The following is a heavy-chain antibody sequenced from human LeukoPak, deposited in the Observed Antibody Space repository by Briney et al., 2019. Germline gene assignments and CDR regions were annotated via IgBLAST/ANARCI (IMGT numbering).Heavy chain of an antibody. V-gene: IGHV3-21*01. Sequence: PGGSLRLSCAASGFTFSSYSMNWVRQAPGKGLEWVSSISSSSSYIYYADSVKGRFTISRDNAKNSLYLQMNSLRAEDTAVYYCARVALLLRYFDRPYYYYMDVRGKGTTVTVSS. D-gene: IGHD3-9*01. CDR3: ARVALLLRYFDRPYYYYMDV. CDR2: ISSSSSYI. J-gene: IGHJ6*03. CDR1: GFTFSSYS.